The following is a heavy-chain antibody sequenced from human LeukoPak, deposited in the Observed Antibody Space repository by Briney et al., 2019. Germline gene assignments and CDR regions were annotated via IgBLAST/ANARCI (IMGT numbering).Heavy chain of an antibody. V-gene: IGHV3-66*02. Sequence: PGGSLRLSCAASGFTFSHYAMSWVRQAPGKGLEWVSVIYSGGSTYYADSVKGRFTIARDNSKNTVYLQMNSLRAEDTAVYYCARESNYDYWGQGTLVTVSS. CDR2: IYSGGST. CDR1: GFTFSHYA. CDR3: ARESNYDY. J-gene: IGHJ4*02.